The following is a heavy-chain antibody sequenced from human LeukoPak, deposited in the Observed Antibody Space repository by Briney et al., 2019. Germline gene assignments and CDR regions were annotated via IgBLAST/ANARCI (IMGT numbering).Heavy chain of an antibody. Sequence: SVEVSCKASRDIFNSYSVSWVRQAPGQGLEWMGGIIPMFGSTNYAQKFEGRVTITTDQSTTTVYMELTSLTSEDTAVYYCARVGRSRGALPNFYYYMDVWGKGTTVTVSS. CDR3: ARVGRSRGALPNFYYYMDV. V-gene: IGHV1-69*05. CDR1: RDIFNSYS. J-gene: IGHJ6*03. CDR2: IIPMFGST. D-gene: IGHD1-26*01.